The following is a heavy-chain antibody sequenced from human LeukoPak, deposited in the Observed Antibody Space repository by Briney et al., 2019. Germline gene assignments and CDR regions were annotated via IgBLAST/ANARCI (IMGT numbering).Heavy chain of an antibody. CDR3: ARGPFVVEPAANHYYYMDV. V-gene: IGHV4-59*12. D-gene: IGHD2-2*01. J-gene: IGHJ6*03. CDR1: GGSISSYY. CDR2: IYYSGST. Sequence: SETLSLTCTVSGGSISSYYWSWIRQPPGKGLEWIGYIYYSGSTNYNPSLKSRVTISVDTSKNQFSLKLSSVTAADTAVYYCARGPFVVEPAANHYYYMDVWGKGTTVTVSS.